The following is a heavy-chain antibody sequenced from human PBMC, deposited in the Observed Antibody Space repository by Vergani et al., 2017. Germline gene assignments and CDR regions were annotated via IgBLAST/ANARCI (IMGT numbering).Heavy chain of an antibody. CDR3: ARMDIGGGGREAPVLDH. CDR2: IKEDGSET. Sequence: EVQLVESGGTWVQPGGSLRLSCAASGFNFRSYWMSWVRQAPGKGLEWVAHIKEDGSETFYLDSVRGRFSISKDNSKNSLILQMNGLRVEDTAVYYCARMDIGGGGREAPVLDHWGQGALVTVTS. CDR1: GFNFRSYW. J-gene: IGHJ4*02. D-gene: IGHD5-12*01. V-gene: IGHV3-7*01.